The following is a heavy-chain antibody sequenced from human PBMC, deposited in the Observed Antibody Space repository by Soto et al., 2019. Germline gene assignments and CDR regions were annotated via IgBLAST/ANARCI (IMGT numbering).Heavy chain of an antibody. CDR1: GFTFSSYA. CDR3: ARDGAYNWNYGRLGPYYYYGMDV. J-gene: IGHJ6*02. V-gene: IGHV3-30-3*01. D-gene: IGHD1-7*01. Sequence: PGGSLRLSCAASGFTFSSYAMHWVRQAPGKGLEWVAVISYDGSNKYYADSVKGRFTISRDNSKNTLYLQMNSLRAEDTAVYYCARDGAYNWNYGRLGPYYYYGMDVWGQGTTVTVSS. CDR2: ISYDGSNK.